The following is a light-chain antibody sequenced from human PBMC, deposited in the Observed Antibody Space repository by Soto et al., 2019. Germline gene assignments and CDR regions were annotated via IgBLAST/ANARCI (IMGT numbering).Light chain of an antibody. CDR2: DAS. J-gene: IGKJ2*01. Sequence: DIQMTQSPYSLSASVGDRVTITCQASHDISNYLSWYQQKPGKAPKLLIYDASYVERGVPRRISGSRSGTDFTFTISSLQPADIATYYCHHYANPPYTFGQGTKLAIK. CDR1: HDISNY. CDR3: HHYANPPYT. V-gene: IGKV1-33*01.